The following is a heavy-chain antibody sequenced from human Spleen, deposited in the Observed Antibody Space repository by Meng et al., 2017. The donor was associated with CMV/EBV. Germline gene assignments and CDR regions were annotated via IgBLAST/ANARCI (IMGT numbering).Heavy chain of an antibody. D-gene: IGHD4-23*01. CDR2: IYTSGST. J-gene: IGHJ4*02. CDR1: GGSIGSYY. Sequence: VQPQAPRPVLGNPSEPLSLTCPVSGGSIGSYYWSLLRQPAGKGLEWIGRIYTSGSTNYNPSLKSRVTMSVDTSKNQFSLKLSSVTAADTAVYYCARDTVGARGIDYWGQGTLVTVSS. CDR3: ARDTVGARGIDY. V-gene: IGHV4-4*07.